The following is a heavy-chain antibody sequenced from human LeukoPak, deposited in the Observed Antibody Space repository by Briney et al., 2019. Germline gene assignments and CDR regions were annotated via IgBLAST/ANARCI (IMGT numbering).Heavy chain of an antibody. CDR2: IYTRGST. Sequence: SETLSLTCTVSGGSISSYYWSWIRQPAGKGLEWIGRIYTRGSTNYNTSLKSRVTMSVDTSKNQFSLKLNSVTAADTAVYYCARSYSSSSPFDYWGQGTLVTVSS. CDR3: ARSYSSSSPFDY. J-gene: IGHJ4*02. CDR1: GGSISSYY. V-gene: IGHV4-4*07. D-gene: IGHD6-6*01.